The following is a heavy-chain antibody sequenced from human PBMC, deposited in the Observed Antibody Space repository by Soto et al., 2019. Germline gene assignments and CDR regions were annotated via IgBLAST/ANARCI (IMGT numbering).Heavy chain of an antibody. J-gene: IGHJ4*02. CDR2: IYYSGST. Sequence: SETLSLTCTVSGGSISSYYWSWIRQPPGKGLEWIGYIYYSGSTNYNPSLKSRVTISVDTSKNQFSLKLSSVTAADTAVYYCARGEYQLSLGGDPHPSYYFDYWGQGTLVTVSS. V-gene: IGHV4-59*08. D-gene: IGHD2-2*01. CDR1: GGSISSYY. CDR3: ARGEYQLSLGGDPHPSYYFDY.